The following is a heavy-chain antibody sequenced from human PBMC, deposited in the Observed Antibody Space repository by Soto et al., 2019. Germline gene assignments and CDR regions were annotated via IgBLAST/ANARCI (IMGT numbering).Heavy chain of an antibody. J-gene: IGHJ4*02. D-gene: IGHD2-15*01. CDR3: ANDLGYCSGGSCYSFYH. CDR1: GGTFSSYT. V-gene: IGHV1-69*02. CDR2: IIPILGIA. Sequence: ASVKVSCKASGGTFSSYTISWVLQAPGQGLEWMGRIIPILGIANYAQKFQGRVTITADKSTSTAYMELSSLRSEDTAVYYCANDLGYCSGGSCYSFYHWGQGTLVTVSS.